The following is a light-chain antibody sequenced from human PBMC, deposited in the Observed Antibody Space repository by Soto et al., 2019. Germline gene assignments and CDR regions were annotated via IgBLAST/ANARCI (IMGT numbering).Light chain of an antibody. CDR2: DAS. J-gene: IGKJ2*02. V-gene: IGKV3-11*01. Sequence: PGERATLSCRASQSVSSYLAWYQQKPGQAPRLLIYDASNRATGIPARFGGSGSGTDFTLTISSLEPEDFAVYYCQQRSNWPPGSTFGQGTKLEIK. CDR1: QSVSSY. CDR3: QQRSNWPPGST.